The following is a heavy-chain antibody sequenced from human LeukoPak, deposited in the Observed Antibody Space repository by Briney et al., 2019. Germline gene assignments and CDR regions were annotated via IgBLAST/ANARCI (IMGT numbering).Heavy chain of an antibody. CDR2: INPSGGST. V-gene: IGHV1-46*01. CDR3: ARDQHYYDSSGYSLSLDY. Sequence: ASVKVSCKASGYTFTSYYMHWVRQAPGQGLEWMGIINPSGGSTSYAQKFQGRVTMTRDMSTSTVYMELSSPRSEDTAVYYCARDQHYYDSSGYSLSLDYWGQGTLVTVSS. D-gene: IGHD3-22*01. J-gene: IGHJ4*02. CDR1: GYTFTSYY.